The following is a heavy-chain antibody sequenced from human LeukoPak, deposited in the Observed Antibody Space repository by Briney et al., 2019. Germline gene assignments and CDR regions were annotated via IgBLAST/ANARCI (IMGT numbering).Heavy chain of an antibody. CDR3: ARDGLRSCTSSSCYPGEDAFDI. CDR2: INTNTGNP. Sequence: ASVKVSCKASGYTINSYAMNWVRQAPGQGLEWMAWINTNTGNPTYAQGFTGRFVFSLDTSISTAYLHISGLKAEDTAVYYCARDGLRSCTSSSCYPGEDAFDIWGQGTMVTVSS. D-gene: IGHD2-2*01. J-gene: IGHJ3*02. CDR1: GYTINSYA. V-gene: IGHV7-4-1*02.